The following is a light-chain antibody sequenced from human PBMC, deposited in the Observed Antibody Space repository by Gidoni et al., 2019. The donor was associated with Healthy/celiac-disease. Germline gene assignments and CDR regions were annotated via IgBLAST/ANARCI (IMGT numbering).Light chain of an antibody. CDR3: QQLNSYPPWT. V-gene: IGKV1-9*01. CDR1: QGISSY. CDR2: AAS. J-gene: IGKJ1*01. Sequence: DIQLTQSPSFLSASVGDRVTITCWASQGISSYLAWYQQKPGQAPKLLIYAASTLQSGVPSRFSGSGSGTEFTLTISSLQPEDFATYYCQQLNSYPPWTFGQGTKVEIK.